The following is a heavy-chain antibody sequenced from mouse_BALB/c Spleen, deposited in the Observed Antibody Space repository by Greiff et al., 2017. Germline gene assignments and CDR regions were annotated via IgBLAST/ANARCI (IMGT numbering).Heavy chain of an antibody. CDR3: ARGYGGVDY. Sequence: EVKVEESGGGLVKPGGSLKLSCAASGFTFSSYAMSWVRQSPEKRLEWVAEISSGGSYTYYPDTVTGRFTISRDNAKNTLYLEMSSLRSEDTAMYYCARGYGGVDYWGQGTSVTVSS. V-gene: IGHV5-9-4*01. J-gene: IGHJ4*01. CDR2: ISSGGSYT. D-gene: IGHD1-1*02. CDR1: GFTFSSYA.